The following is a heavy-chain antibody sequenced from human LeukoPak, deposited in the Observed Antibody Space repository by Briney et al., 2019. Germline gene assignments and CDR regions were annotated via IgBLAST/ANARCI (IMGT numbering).Heavy chain of an antibody. J-gene: IGHJ4*02. CDR3: ARGDQWGSWSIDY. CDR2: ISSSSSTI. V-gene: IGHV3-48*01. D-gene: IGHD3-10*01. Sequence: GGSLRLSCAASGFTFSSYAMSWVRQAPGKGLEWVSYISSSSSTIYYADSVKGRFTISRDNAKNSLYLQMNSLRAEDTAVYYCARGDQWGSWSIDYWGQGTLVTVSS. CDR1: GFTFSSYA.